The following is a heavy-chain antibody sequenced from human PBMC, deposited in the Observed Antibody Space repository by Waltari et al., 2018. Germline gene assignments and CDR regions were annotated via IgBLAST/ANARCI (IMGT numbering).Heavy chain of an antibody. Sequence: QVQLVQSGAEVKKPGSSVKVSCKASGGTFSSYTISWVRRAPGQGLEWMGRIIPILGIANYAQKFQGRVTITADKSTSTAYMELSSLRSEDTAVYYCAVHYDFWSGYYWFDYWGQGTLVTVSS. V-gene: IGHV1-69*02. CDR1: GGTFSSYT. CDR2: IIPILGIA. D-gene: IGHD3-3*01. CDR3: AVHYDFWSGYYWFDY. J-gene: IGHJ4*02.